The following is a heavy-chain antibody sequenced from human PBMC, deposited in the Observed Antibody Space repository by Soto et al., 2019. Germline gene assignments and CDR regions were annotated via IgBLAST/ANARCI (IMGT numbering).Heavy chain of an antibody. V-gene: IGHV1-18*04. D-gene: IGHD3-10*01. CDR2: ISAYNGNT. CDR3: ARDARGAEVYFYYYGMDV. Sequence: ASVKVSCTASGYTFTSYGISWVRQAPGQGLEWMGWISAYNGNTNYAQKLQGRVTMTTDTSTSTAYMELRSLRSDGTAVYYCARDARGAEVYFYYYGMDVWGQGTTVTV. CDR1: GYTFTSYG. J-gene: IGHJ6*02.